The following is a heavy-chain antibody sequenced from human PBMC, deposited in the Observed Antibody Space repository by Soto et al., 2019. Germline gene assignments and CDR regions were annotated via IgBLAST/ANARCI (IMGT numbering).Heavy chain of an antibody. V-gene: IGHV3-30-3*01. CDR3: ARDLYGYGTNAFDI. Sequence: GGSLRLSCAASGFTFSSYAMHWVRQAPGKGLEWVAVISYDGSNKYYADSVKGRFTISRDNSKNTLYLQMNSLRAEDTAVYYCARDLYGYGTNAFDIWGQGTMVTVSS. J-gene: IGHJ3*02. D-gene: IGHD1-1*01. CDR1: GFTFSSYA. CDR2: ISYDGSNK.